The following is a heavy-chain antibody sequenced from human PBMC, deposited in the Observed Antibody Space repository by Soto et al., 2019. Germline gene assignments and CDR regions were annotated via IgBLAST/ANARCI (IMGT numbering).Heavy chain of an antibody. CDR1: GGSISSGGYY. Sequence: QVQLQESGPGLVKPSQTLSLTCTVSGGSISSGGYYWSWIRQHPGKGLEWIGYIYYSGSTYYNPSRTSRLTITVDTSKTQFALELSSGTAADTVVYYCARVYPHPEIQGDWYFDLWGRGTLVTVSS. J-gene: IGHJ2*01. CDR3: ARVYPHPEIQGDWYFDL. CDR2: IYYSGST. D-gene: IGHD3-16*01. V-gene: IGHV4-31*03.